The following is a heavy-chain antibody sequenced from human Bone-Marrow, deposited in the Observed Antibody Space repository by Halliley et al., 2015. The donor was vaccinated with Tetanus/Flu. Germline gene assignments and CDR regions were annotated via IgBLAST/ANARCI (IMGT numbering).Heavy chain of an antibody. V-gene: IGHV4-31*02. Sequence: WLGYIYYSGNTSYNPSLESRVTISLDTSQKQFSLKLPSVTAADTAMYYCARAPYSSSSLDYFDYWGQGTLVTVSS. CDR3: ARAPYSSSSLDYFDY. J-gene: IGHJ4*02. CDR2: IYYSGNT. D-gene: IGHD6-6*01.